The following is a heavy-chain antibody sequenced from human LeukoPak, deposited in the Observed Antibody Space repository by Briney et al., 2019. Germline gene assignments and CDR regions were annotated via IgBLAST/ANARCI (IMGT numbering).Heavy chain of an antibody. D-gene: IGHD5-18*01. CDR1: GFTLSSFG. CDR3: AKGWIQSDY. CDR2: ISGSGGST. J-gene: IGHJ4*02. Sequence: PGGSLRLSCAASGFTLSSFGMHWVRQAPGKGLEWVSAISGSGGSTYYADSVRGRFTISRDNSKNTLYLQMNSLRAEDTAVYYCAKGWIQSDYWGQGTLVTVSS. V-gene: IGHV3-23*01.